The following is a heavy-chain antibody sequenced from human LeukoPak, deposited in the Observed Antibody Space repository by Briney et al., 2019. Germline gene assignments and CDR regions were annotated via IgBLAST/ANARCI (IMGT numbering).Heavy chain of an antibody. D-gene: IGHD1-26*01. J-gene: IGHJ4*02. Sequence: PGGSLRLSCAASGFSFSSYEMNWVRQAPGKGLEWVSYMSSSGGTIYYADSVKGRFTISRDNGKNSLYLQMNSLRAEDTAVYYCARGMTGSYFGHFDYWGQGTLVTASS. V-gene: IGHV3-48*03. CDR3: ARGMTGSYFGHFDY. CDR2: MSSSGGTI. CDR1: GFSFSSYE.